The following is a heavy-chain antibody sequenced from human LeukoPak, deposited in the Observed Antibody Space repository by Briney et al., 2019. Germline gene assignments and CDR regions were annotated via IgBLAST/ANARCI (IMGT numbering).Heavy chain of an antibody. CDR3: AKDRGPPGAFDP. CDR1: GFTFEDYA. CDR2: ISWNSGSI. V-gene: IGHV3-9*01. Sequence: QPGRSLRLSCAASGFTFEDYAMHWVRQAPGKGLEWVSGISWNSGSIDYADSVKGRFTISRDNAKNSLYLQMNSLRAEDTALYYCAKDRGPPGAFDPWGQGTLVTVSS. D-gene: IGHD1-14*01. J-gene: IGHJ5*02.